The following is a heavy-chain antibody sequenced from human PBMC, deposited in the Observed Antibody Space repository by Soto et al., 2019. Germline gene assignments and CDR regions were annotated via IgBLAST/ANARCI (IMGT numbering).Heavy chain of an antibody. CDR2: ISAYNGNT. CDR1: GYTFTSYG. J-gene: IGHJ3*02. D-gene: IGHD2-2*01. CDR3: ARGLGVVVPAAMSDDAFDI. V-gene: IGHV1-18*01. Sequence: ASVKVSCKASGYTFTSYGISWARQAPGQGLEWMGWISAYNGNTNYAQKLQGRVTMTTDTSTSTAYMELRSLRSDDTAVYYCARGLGVVVPAAMSDDAFDIWGQGTMVTVSS.